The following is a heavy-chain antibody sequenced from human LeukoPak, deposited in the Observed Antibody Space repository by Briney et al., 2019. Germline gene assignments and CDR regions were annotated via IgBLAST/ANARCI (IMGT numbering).Heavy chain of an antibody. Sequence: SETLSLTCTVSGDSISSGSYFWAWLRQPAGTGLEWIGRMYISGSTSYNPSLNSRVTMSLDTSKNQFSLKPTSVTAADTAVYYCARDRQGSSGWGTLYYYYMDVWGKGTTVTVSS. D-gene: IGHD6-19*01. CDR2: MYISGST. CDR1: GDSISSGSYF. J-gene: IGHJ6*03. V-gene: IGHV4-61*02. CDR3: ARDRQGSSGWGTLYYYYMDV.